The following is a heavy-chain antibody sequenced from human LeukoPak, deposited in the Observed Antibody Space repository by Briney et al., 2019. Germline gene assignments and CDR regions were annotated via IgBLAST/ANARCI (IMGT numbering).Heavy chain of an antibody. CDR1: GYTFTGYY. J-gene: IGHJ6*03. Sequence: ASVKVSCKASGYTFTGYYMHWVRQAPGQGLEWMGWINPNSGGTNYAQKFQGRVTMTRDTSISTAYMELSRLRSDDTAVYYCVRRPYYHYYMDVWGKGTTVTVSS. CDR3: VRRPYYHYYMDV. D-gene: IGHD6-6*01. V-gene: IGHV1-2*02. CDR2: INPNSGGT.